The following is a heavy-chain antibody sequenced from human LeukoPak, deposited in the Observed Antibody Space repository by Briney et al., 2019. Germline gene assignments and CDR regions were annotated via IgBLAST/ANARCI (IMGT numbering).Heavy chain of an antibody. CDR2: IYYSGST. J-gene: IGHJ4*02. V-gene: IGHV4-59*12. Sequence: SETLSLTCTVSGGSISSYYWSWIRQPPGKGLEWIGYIYYSGSTNYNPSLKSRVTMSIDTSKSQFSLSLRSVTAADTAVYFCARYVPVKTGPTRASFDYWGQGILVSVSS. D-gene: IGHD1-1*01. CDR1: GGSISSYY. CDR3: ARYVPVKTGPTRASFDY.